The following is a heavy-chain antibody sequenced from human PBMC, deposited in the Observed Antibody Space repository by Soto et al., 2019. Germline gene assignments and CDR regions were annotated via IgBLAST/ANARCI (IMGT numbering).Heavy chain of an antibody. CDR3: ARDQVGPATGFGY. Sequence: QVQLVQSGAEVKKPGASVKVSCRSSGYTFTSYGINWVRQAPGQGLEWMGWLSTYNGNTNYAQKLQGRVTMTTDTTRSTANRERRTLRSDDTAIFYCARDQVGPATGFGYWGQGTLVTVSS. CDR2: LSTYNGNT. V-gene: IGHV1-18*01. CDR1: GYTFTSYG. J-gene: IGHJ4*02. D-gene: IGHD1-1*01.